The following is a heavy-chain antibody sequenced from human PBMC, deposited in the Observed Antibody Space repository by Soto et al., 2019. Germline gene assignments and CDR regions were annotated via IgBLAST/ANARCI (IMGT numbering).Heavy chain of an antibody. V-gene: IGHV4-4*02. J-gene: IGHJ4*02. CDR3: ARRGYYYGSGSYYYFDY. D-gene: IGHD3-10*01. Sequence: QVRLQESGPGLVKPSGTLSLTCAVSGGSISSSNWWSWVRQLPGKGLEWIGEIYHSGSTNYNPSLKSRVTISVDKSKNQFSLKLSSVTAADTAVYYCARRGYYYGSGSYYYFDYWGQGTLVTVSS. CDR2: IYHSGST. CDR1: GGSISSSNW.